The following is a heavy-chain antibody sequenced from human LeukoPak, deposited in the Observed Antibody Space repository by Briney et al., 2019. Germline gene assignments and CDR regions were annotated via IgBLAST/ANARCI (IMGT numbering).Heavy chain of an antibody. D-gene: IGHD2-2*01. V-gene: IGHV4-59*01. CDR3: ARIDIVVVPAAIYYYMDV. J-gene: IGHJ6*03. CDR1: GDSLSSYY. CDR2: IYYRGSN. Sequence: ASETLSLTCTVAGDSLSSYYWSWVRQPPGEGLRWVGYIYYRGSNNYNPSLKSRVTISVDTSKNQFSLKLSFVTAADTAVYYCARIDIVVVPAAIYYYMDVWGKGITVTVSS.